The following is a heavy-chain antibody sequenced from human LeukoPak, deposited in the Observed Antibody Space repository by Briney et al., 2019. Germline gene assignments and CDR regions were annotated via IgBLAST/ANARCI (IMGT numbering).Heavy chain of an antibody. CDR1: RFTFSSYG. J-gene: IGHJ4*02. CDR3: AKDNGFN. Sequence: GGSLRLSCAASRFTFSSYGMHWVRQAPGKGLEWVAVISYDGSNKYYADSVKGRFTISRDNSKNTLYLQMNSLRAEDTAVYYCAKDNGFNWGQGTLVTVSS. CDR2: ISYDGSNK. V-gene: IGHV3-30*18. D-gene: IGHD6-25*01.